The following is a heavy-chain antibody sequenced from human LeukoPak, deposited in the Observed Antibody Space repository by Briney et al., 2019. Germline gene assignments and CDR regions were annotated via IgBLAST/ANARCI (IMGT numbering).Heavy chain of an antibody. CDR2: MNPNSGNT. D-gene: IGHD3-10*01. CDR3: ARTYYYDSGSDNWFDP. J-gene: IGHJ5*02. V-gene: IGHV1-8*01. CDR1: GYTFTSYD. Sequence: ASVKVSCKASGYTFTSYDINWVRQATGQGLEWMGWMNPNSGNTGYAQKFQGRVTMTRNTSISTDYMELSSLRSEDTAVYYCARTYYYDSGSDNWFDPWGQGTLVTVSS.